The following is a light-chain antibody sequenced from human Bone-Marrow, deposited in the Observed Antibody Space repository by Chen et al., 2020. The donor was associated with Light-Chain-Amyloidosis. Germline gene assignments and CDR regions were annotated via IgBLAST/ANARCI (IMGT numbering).Light chain of an antibody. CDR2: EVT. J-gene: IGLJ1*01. V-gene: IGLV2-14*01. CDR1: TSNVGGDNH. Sequence: ALTHPPSLSGPPGKWTTFSSTGTTSNVGGDNHVSWYQQHPDKAPKLMIYEVTNRPSWVPDRFSGSKSDNTASLTISGLQTEDEADYFCSSYTITNTLGFGSGTRVTVL. CDR3: SSYTITNTLG.